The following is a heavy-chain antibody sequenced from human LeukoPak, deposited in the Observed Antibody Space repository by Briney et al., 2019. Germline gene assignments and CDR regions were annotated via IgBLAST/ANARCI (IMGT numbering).Heavy chain of an antibody. V-gene: IGHV3-23*01. Sequence: GGSLRLSCAASGFTFSSYAMSWVRQAPGKGLEWVSAISGSGGSTYYADSVKGRFTIYRDNSKNTLYLQMNSLRAEDTAVYYCAKEGALVVVAATHFDYWGQGTLVTVSS. CDR3: AKEGALVVVAATHFDY. D-gene: IGHD2-15*01. CDR1: GFTFSSYA. J-gene: IGHJ4*02. CDR2: ISGSGGST.